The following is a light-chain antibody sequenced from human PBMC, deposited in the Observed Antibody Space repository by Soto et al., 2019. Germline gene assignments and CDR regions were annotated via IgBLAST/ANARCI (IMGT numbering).Light chain of an antibody. Sequence: EIVMTQSPATLSVSPGERVTLSCRASQSVSSSLAWFQQKPGQAPRLLIYDASTRATGIPARFSGSGSGTEFTLTISSLQSEDFAVYYCQQYSMWSGTFGPGTKVDIK. CDR3: QQYSMWSGT. V-gene: IGKV3-15*01. J-gene: IGKJ3*01. CDR1: QSVSSS. CDR2: DAS.